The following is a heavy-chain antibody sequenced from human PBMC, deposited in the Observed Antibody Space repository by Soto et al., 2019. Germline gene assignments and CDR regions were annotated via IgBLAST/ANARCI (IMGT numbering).Heavy chain of an antibody. CDR1: GFTFSSYA. D-gene: IGHD3-10*01. CDR2: LSGSGGTT. Sequence: PGGSLRLSCAASGFTFSSYAMSWVRQTPGKGLEWVSTLSGSGGTTYYADSVKGRFTISRDNSKNTLFLQMNSLRAEDTAVYYCARDASSAVVWFGEFTHFDYWGQGTLVTVSS. CDR3: ARDASSAVVWFGEFTHFDY. J-gene: IGHJ4*02. V-gene: IGHV3-23*01.